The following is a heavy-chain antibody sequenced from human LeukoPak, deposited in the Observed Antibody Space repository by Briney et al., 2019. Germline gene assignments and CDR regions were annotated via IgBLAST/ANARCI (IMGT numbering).Heavy chain of an antibody. D-gene: IGHD3-22*01. V-gene: IGHV3-30*18. J-gene: IGHJ4*02. Sequence: EPGGSLRLSCAASGFTFSSYGMHWVRQAPGKGLEWVAVISYDGSNKYYADSVKGRFTISRDNSKNTLYLQMNSLRAEDTAVYYCAKENGWATYYYDSSGYSPLGYWGQRTLVTVSS. CDR1: GFTFSSYG. CDR3: AKENGWATYYYDSSGYSPLGY. CDR2: ISYDGSNK.